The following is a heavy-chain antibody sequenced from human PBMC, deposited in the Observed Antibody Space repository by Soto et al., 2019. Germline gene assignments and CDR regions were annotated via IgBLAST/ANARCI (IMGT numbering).Heavy chain of an antibody. V-gene: IGHV1-58*01. CDR1: GFTFTHSA. CDR3: AAGSGFSSGPDY. Sequence: SVKVSCKASGFTFTHSAVQWVRQARGQRLEWIGWIVVGSGITNYAQKFQERVTITRDMSTSTAYMELSSLRSEDTAMYYCAAGSGFSSGPDYWGQGTLVTVSS. D-gene: IGHD6-19*01. CDR2: IVVGSGIT. J-gene: IGHJ4*02.